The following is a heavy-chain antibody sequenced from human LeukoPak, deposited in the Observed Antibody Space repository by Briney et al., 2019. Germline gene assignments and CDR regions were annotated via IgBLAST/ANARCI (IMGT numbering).Heavy chain of an antibody. CDR1: GGSISSSSYY. J-gene: IGHJ6*02. CDR2: IYYSGST. D-gene: IGHD6-19*01. V-gene: IGHV4-39*01. Sequence: SETLSLTCTVSGGSISSSSYYWGWIRQPPGKGLEWIGSIYYSGSTYYNPSLKSRVTISVDTSKNQFSLKLSSVTAADTAVYYCARLKQWLSPSGMDVWGQGTTVTASS. CDR3: ARLKQWLSPSGMDV.